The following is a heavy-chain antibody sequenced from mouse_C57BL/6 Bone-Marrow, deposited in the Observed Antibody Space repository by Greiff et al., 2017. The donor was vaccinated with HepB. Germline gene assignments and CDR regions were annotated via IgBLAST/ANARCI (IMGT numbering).Heavy chain of an antibody. CDR1: GYTFTSYW. J-gene: IGHJ3*01. CDR2: IHPNSGST. Sequence: QVQLQQPGAELVKPGASVKLSCKASGYTFTSYWMHWVKQRPGQGLEWIGMIHPNSGSTNYNEKFKSKATLTVDKSSSTAYMQLSSLTSEDSAVYYCAREGSYYSGSAYRGEGGLLTVSA. CDR3: AREGSYYSGSAY. D-gene: IGHD1-1*01. V-gene: IGHV1-64*01.